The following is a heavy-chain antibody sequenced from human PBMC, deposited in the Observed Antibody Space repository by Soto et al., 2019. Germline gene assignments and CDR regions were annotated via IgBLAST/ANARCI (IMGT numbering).Heavy chain of an antibody. CDR3: ARDQGIRFSVRGMDV. CDR2: INPSGGST. J-gene: IGHJ6*02. CDR1: GYTFTSYY. Sequence: ASVKVSCKASGYTFTSYYMHWVRQAPGQGLEWMGIINPSGGSTSYAQKFQGRVTMTRDTSTSTVYMELSSLRSEDTAVYYCARDQGIRFSVRGMDVWGQGTTVTVSS. D-gene: IGHD3-3*01. V-gene: IGHV1-46*01.